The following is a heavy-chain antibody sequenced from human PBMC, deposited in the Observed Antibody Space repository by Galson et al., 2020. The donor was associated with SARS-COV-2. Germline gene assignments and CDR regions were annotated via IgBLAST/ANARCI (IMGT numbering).Heavy chain of an antibody. D-gene: IGHD3-9*01. V-gene: IGHV3-74*01. CDR3: ANDVLTGRGY. CDR1: GFTFSDYW. Sequence: GGSLRLSCAASGFTFSDYWMHWVRQAPGKGLEWVSRIKSDGTSTSYADSVKGRFTISRDNAKNTLYLQMNSLRAEDTAVYYCANDVLTGRGYWGQGTLVTVSS. J-gene: IGHJ4*02. CDR2: IKSDGTST.